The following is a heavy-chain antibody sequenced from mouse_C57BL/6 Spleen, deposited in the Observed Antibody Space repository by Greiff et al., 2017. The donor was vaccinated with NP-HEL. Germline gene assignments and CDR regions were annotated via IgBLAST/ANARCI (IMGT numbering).Heavy chain of an antibody. CDR3: ARFLYDYDMGDY. V-gene: IGHV1-26*01. D-gene: IGHD2-4*01. Sequence: EVQLQQSGPELVKPGASVKISCKASGYTFTDYYMNWVKQSHGKSLEWIGDINPNNGGTSYNQKFKGKATLTVDKSSSTAYMELRSLTSEDSAVYYCARFLYDYDMGDYWGQGTTLTVSS. J-gene: IGHJ2*01. CDR1: GYTFTDYY. CDR2: INPNNGGT.